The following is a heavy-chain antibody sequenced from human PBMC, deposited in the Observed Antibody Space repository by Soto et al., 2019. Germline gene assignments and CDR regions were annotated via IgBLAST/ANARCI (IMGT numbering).Heavy chain of an antibody. D-gene: IGHD2-2*01. CDR2: ISPIFNTA. CDR3: ARGFVVPDGIRYSCHGMDV. Sequence: AVQVSHKACLGTLSHYGNIWLRQAPGQGLEWMGGISPIFNTAKYAQKFQARVTITADKSTSKAYKELSSLRSEDTAVYYCARGFVVPDGIRYSCHGMDVWGQGTTVTVSS. CDR1: LGTLSHYG. J-gene: IGHJ6*02. V-gene: IGHV1-69*06.